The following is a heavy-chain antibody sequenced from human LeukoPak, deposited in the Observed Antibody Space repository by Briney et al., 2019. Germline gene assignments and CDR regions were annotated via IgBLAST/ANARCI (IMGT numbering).Heavy chain of an antibody. J-gene: IGHJ6*02. Sequence: GGSLRLSCSASGFTFNSYAMNWVRQAPGKGLEYVSAISSNGGSTYYANSVKGRFTISRDNSKNTLYLQMGSLRAEDMAVYYCARVGYTSYYYYGMDVWGQGTTVTVSS. CDR1: GFTFNSYA. V-gene: IGHV3-64*01. CDR3: ARVGYTSYYYYGMDV. CDR2: ISSNGGST. D-gene: IGHD6-13*01.